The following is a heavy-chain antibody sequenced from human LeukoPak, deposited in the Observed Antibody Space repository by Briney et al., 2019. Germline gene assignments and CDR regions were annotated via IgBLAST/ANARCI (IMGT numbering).Heavy chain of an antibody. Sequence: ASVKVSCKASGYIFTGYFIHWVRQAPGQGLEWMGRINPHSGGTDYAQGFQDRFTMTRDTSINTAYMELNRLRSDDTAVYFCARWTTSGWQEPSDYWGQGTQVTVSS. J-gene: IGHJ4*02. V-gene: IGHV1-2*06. CDR2: INPHSGGT. D-gene: IGHD6-19*01. CDR3: ARWTTSGWQEPSDY. CDR1: GYIFTGYF.